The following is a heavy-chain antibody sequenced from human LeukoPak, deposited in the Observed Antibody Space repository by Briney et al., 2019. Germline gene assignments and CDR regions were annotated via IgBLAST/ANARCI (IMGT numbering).Heavy chain of an antibody. CDR2: INNAGVNT. D-gene: IGHD6-13*01. V-gene: IGHV3-74*01. CDR3: ARDPSIAAAPYNWFDP. CDR1: GYTFRDYG. J-gene: IGHJ5*02. Sequence: GGSLRLSCAASGYTFRDYGMSWVRQAPGKGLEWVSSINNAGVNTHYADSVKGRFTISRDNAKNTLYLQMNSLRAEDTAVYYCARDPSIAAAPYNWFDPWGQGTLVTVSS.